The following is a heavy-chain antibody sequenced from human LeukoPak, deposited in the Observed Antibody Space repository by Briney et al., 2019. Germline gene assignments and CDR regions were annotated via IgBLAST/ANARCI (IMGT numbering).Heavy chain of an antibody. CDR2: IYTTGST. CDR1: GGSISSGSYY. Sequence: SETLSLTCTVSGGSISSGSYYWSWIRQPAGKGLEWIGRIYTTGSTYYNPSLKSRVTISVDTSKNQFSLKLSSVTTADTAVYYCARASKDSSGYYWGYFDYWGQGTLVTVSS. D-gene: IGHD3-22*01. V-gene: IGHV4-61*02. J-gene: IGHJ4*02. CDR3: ARASKDSSGYYWGYFDY.